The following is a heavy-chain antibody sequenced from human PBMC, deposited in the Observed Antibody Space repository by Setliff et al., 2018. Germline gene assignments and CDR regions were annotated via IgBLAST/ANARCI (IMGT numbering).Heavy chain of an antibody. CDR1: GGSVSNSGFF. J-gene: IGHJ5*02. V-gene: IGHV4-39*01. Sequence: SETLSLTCTVSGGSVSNSGFFWGWLRQAPGKGLEWIGNTYDSGSSNYNASLKSRLIITRGTSKNQISLKLTSVTAADTAVYYCGRGFSRIEGWGNWFDPWGQGILVTVSS. CDR3: GRGFSRIEGWGNWFDP. D-gene: IGHD2-15*01. CDR2: TYDSGSS.